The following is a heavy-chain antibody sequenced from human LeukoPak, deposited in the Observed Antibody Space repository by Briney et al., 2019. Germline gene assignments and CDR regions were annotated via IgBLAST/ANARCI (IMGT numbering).Heavy chain of an antibody. CDR3: ASGDIVAVPAAMDY. CDR1: GGSISSSSYY. J-gene: IGHJ4*02. D-gene: IGHD2-2*01. V-gene: IGHV4-39*01. Sequence: PSETLSLTCTVSGGSISSSSYYWGWIRQPPGKGLEWIGSIYYSGSTYYNPSLKSRVTISVDTSKNQFSLKLSSVTAADTAVYYCASGDIVAVPAAMDYWGQGTLVTVSS. CDR2: IYYSGST.